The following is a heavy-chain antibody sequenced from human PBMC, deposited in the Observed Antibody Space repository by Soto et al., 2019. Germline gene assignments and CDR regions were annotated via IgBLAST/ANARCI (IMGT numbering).Heavy chain of an antibody. CDR1: GYTFTSYV. D-gene: IGHD3-3*01. Sequence: GASVKVSCKASGYTFTSYVISWVRQAPGQGLEWMGWISAYNGNTNYAQKLQGRVTMTTDTSTSTAYMELRSLRSDDTAVYYCARDRLDYDFWSGYYTLDAFEIWGQGTMVSVSS. V-gene: IGHV1-18*01. CDR3: ARDRLDYDFWSGYYTLDAFEI. J-gene: IGHJ3*02. CDR2: ISAYNGNT.